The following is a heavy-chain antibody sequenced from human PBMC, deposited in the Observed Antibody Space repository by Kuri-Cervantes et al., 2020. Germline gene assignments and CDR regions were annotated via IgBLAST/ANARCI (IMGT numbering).Heavy chain of an antibody. CDR1: GYTLTSYY. D-gene: IGHD6-19*01. Sequence: ASVKVSCKASGYTLTSYYMHWVRQAPGQGLEWMGIINPSGGGTNYAQKFQGRVTMTRDTSISTAYMELSRLRSDDTAVYYCAREHEGGSSGSPIEWFDPWGQGTLVTVSS. CDR2: INPSGGGT. V-gene: IGHV1-2*02. J-gene: IGHJ5*02. CDR3: AREHEGGSSGSPIEWFDP.